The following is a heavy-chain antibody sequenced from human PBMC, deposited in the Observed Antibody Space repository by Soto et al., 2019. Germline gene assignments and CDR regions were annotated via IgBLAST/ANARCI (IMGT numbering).Heavy chain of an antibody. Sequence: GGSLRLSCAASGFTFSSYGMHWVRQAPGKGLEWVAVISYDGSNKYYADSVKGRFTISRDNSKNTLYLQMNSLRAEDTAVYYCAKEGSSGIALQWLDYWGQGTLVTVSS. CDR3: AKEGSSGIALQWLDY. CDR2: ISYDGSNK. V-gene: IGHV3-30*18. D-gene: IGHD6-19*01. J-gene: IGHJ4*02. CDR1: GFTFSSYG.